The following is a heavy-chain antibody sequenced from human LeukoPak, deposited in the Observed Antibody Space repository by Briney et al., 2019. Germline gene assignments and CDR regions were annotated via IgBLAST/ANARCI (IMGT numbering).Heavy chain of an antibody. CDR3: AKAPHGFVVVPAAIDY. CDR1: GFTFSSYA. V-gene: IGHV3-23*01. D-gene: IGHD2-2*01. Sequence: GGSLRLSCAASGFTFSSYAMSWVRQAPGKGLEWVSAISGSGGSTYYADSVKGRFTISRDDSKNTLYLQMNSLRAEDTAVYYCAKAPHGFVVVPAAIDYWGQGTLVTVSS. CDR2: ISGSGGST. J-gene: IGHJ4*02.